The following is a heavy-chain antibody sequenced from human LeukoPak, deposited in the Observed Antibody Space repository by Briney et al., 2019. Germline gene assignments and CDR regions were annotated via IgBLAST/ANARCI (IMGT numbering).Heavy chain of an antibody. D-gene: IGHD6-25*01. CDR2: ISSSSNYI. J-gene: IGHJ5*02. CDR3: AKLPAASRIEFDP. V-gene: IGHV3-21*01. Sequence: PGGSLRLFCAASGYTFSSYSMNWLRQAPGKGLEWVTCISSSSNYIYYADTVRGRFTISRDNAKNSLYLQMNSLRDEDTAVYYCAKLPAASRIEFDPWGQGTLVTVSS. CDR1: GYTFSSYS.